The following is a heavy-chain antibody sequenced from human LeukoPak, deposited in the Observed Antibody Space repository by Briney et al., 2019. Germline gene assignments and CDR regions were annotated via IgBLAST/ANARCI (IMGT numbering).Heavy chain of an antibody. CDR1: GFTFSSYS. V-gene: IGHV3-48*04. CDR3: ARVWGSSWYGYGMDV. J-gene: IGHJ6*02. Sequence: PGGSLRLSCAASGFTFSSYSMNWVRQAPGKGLEWVSYISSSSSTIYYADSVKGRFTISRDNAKNSLYLQMNSLRAEDTAVYYCARVWGSSWYGYGMDVWGQGTTVTVSS. CDR2: ISSSSSTI. D-gene: IGHD6-13*01.